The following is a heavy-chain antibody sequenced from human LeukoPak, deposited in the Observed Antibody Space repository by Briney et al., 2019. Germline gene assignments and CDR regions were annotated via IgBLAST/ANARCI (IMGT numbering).Heavy chain of an antibody. CDR1: GYTFTSYD. J-gene: IGHJ1*01. CDR3: ASVSSSSGYYRAEYFQH. Sequence: SVKVSCKASGYTFTSYDINWVRQAPGQGLEWMGGIIPIFGTANYAQKFQGRATITADESTSTAYMELSSLRSEGTAVYYCASVSSSSGYYRAEYFQHWGQGTLVTVSS. CDR2: IIPIFGTA. D-gene: IGHD3-22*01. V-gene: IGHV1-69*13.